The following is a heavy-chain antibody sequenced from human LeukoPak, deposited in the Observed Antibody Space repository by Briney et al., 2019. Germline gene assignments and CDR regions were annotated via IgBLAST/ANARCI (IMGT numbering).Heavy chain of an antibody. CDR1: GGSISSYY. CDR3: ARRGDRGYSYGTFDY. J-gene: IGHJ4*02. D-gene: IGHD5-18*01. V-gene: IGHV4-59*08. Sequence: SETLSLTCTVSGGSISSYYWSWIRQPPGKGLEWIGYIYYSGSTNYNPSLKSRVTISVDTSKNQFSLQLSSVTAADTAVYYCARRGDRGYSYGTFDYWGQGALVTVSS. CDR2: IYYSGST.